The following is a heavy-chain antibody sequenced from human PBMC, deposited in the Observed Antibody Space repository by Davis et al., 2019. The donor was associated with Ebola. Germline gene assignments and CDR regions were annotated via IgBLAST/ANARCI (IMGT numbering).Heavy chain of an antibody. Sequence: ASVKVSCKASDYTFTNYGINWVRQAPGQGLEWMGWISAYNGNTNYAQKLQGRVTMTTDTSTSTAYMELRSLRSDDTAVYYCARVDLALRYFDWLLYLDYWGQGTLVTVSS. CDR1: DYTFTNYG. D-gene: IGHD3-9*01. CDR3: ARVDLALRYFDWLLYLDY. CDR2: ISAYNGNT. V-gene: IGHV1-18*01. J-gene: IGHJ4*02.